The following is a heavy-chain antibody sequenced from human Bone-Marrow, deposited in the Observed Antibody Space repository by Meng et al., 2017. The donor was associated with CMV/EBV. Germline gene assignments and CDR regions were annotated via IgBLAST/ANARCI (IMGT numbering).Heavy chain of an antibody. CDR1: GYTLTELS. CDR3: ARESPYCSSTSCSNFDY. V-gene: IGHV1-24*01. Sequence: ASVKVSCKVFGYTLTELSMHWVRQAPGKGLEWMGGFDLEDGETIYAQKFQGRVTMTEDTSTDTAYMELSSLRVEDTAVYYCARESPYCSSTSCSNFDYWGQGTLVTVSS. CDR2: FDLEDGET. D-gene: IGHD2-2*01. J-gene: IGHJ4*02.